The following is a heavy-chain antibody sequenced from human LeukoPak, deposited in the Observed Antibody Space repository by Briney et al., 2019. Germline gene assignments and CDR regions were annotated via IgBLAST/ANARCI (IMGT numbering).Heavy chain of an antibody. V-gene: IGHV1-46*01. CDR2: INPSGTGT. Sequence: ASVKVSCKAPGYTFTSYGISWVRQAPGQGLEWMGVINPSGTGTSYAQKFQGRITMSRDTSTSTVYMELSSLRSEDTAFYYCATDHSMANTAWWFDPWGQGTLVTVSS. CDR1: GYTFTSYG. CDR3: ATDHSMANTAWWFDP. J-gene: IGHJ5*02. D-gene: IGHD5-24*01.